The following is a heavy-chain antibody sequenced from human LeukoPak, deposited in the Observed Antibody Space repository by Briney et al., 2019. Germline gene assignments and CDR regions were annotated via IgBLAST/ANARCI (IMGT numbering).Heavy chain of an antibody. J-gene: IGHJ3*02. V-gene: IGHV1-2*02. CDR2: INPNSGGT. CDR1: GYTFTGYY. D-gene: IGHD3-22*01. Sequence: GASVKVSCKTSGYTFTGYYMHWVRQAPGQGLEWMGWINPNSGGTNYAQRFQGRVTMTRDTSMSTAYMELSRLRSDDSAVYYCARYFYDSSGSSSDAFDIWGQGTTVTVSS. CDR3: ARYFYDSSGSSSDAFDI.